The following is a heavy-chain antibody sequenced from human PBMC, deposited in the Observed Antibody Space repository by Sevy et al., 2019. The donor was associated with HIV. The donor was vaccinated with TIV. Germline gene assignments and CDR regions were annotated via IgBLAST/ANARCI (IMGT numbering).Heavy chain of an antibody. V-gene: IGHV1-8*03. J-gene: IGHJ5*02. D-gene: IGHD3-9*01. CDR1: GYTFTNYH. Sequence: ASVKVSCKASGYTFTNYHIHWVRQATGEGLEWMGWMNPNSGNTAYAQKFEGRVTITRNTSISTAYMELSSLKSDDTAVYYCGRGFLTPDIVQYPDWSGGNWFDPWGQGTLVTVSS. CDR2: MNPNSGNT. CDR3: GRGFLTPDIVQYPDWSGGNWFDP.